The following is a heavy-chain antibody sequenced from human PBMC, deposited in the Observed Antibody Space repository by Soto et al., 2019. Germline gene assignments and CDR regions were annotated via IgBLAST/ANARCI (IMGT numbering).Heavy chain of an antibody. CDR1: GYTFTSYA. CDR2: INAGNGNT. Sequence: GASVKVSCKASGYTFTSYAMHWVRQAPGQRLKWMGWINAGNGNTKYSQKFQGRVTITRDTSASTAYMVLSSLRSEVTAVYYCARVITMIVVALGYWGQGTLVTVSS. J-gene: IGHJ4*02. CDR3: ARVITMIVVALGY. V-gene: IGHV1-3*01. D-gene: IGHD3-22*01.